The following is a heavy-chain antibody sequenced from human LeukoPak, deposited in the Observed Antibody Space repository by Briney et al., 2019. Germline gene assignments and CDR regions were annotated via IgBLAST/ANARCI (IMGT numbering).Heavy chain of an antibody. J-gene: IGHJ4*02. CDR3: AMHTPGIADTKIFDY. CDR1: GDSISSGDYY. D-gene: IGHD6-13*01. V-gene: IGHV4-61*02. Sequence: SETLSLTCTVSGDSISSGDYYWSWIRQSAGKGLEWIGRMSSSGTTNYNPSLESRVTMSVDTSKNQFSLKLSSVTAADTAVYYCAMHTPGIADTKIFDYWGQGTLVTVSS. CDR2: MSSSGTT.